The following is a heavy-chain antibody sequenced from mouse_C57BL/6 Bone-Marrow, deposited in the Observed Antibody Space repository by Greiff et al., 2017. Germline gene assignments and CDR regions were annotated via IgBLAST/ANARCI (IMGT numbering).Heavy chain of an antibody. J-gene: IGHJ3*01. V-gene: IGHV1-64*01. D-gene: IGHD3-2*02. Sequence: QVNVKQPGTELVKPGASVKLSCKASGYTFTSYWMHWVKQSPGKGLEWIGMIHPNSGSTNYNEKFKSKATLTVDKSSSTAYMQLSSLTSKDSAVYSCASGLRLPPWFAYWGQGTLVTVSA. CDR2: IHPNSGST. CDR3: ASGLRLPPWFAY. CDR1: GYTFTSYW.